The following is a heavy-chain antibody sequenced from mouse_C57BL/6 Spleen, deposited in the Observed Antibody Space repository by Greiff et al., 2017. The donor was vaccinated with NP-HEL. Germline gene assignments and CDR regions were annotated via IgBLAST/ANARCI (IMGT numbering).Heavy chain of an antibody. V-gene: IGHV1-22*01. Sequence: VQLKQSGPELVKPGASVKMSCKASGYTFTDYNMHWVKQSHGKSLEWIGYINPNNGGTSYNQKFKGKATLTVNKSSSTAYMELRSLTSEDSAVYYCARQIYYDYPWFAYWGQGTLVTVSA. CDR1: GYTFTDYN. D-gene: IGHD2-4*01. CDR2: INPNNGGT. CDR3: ARQIYYDYPWFAY. J-gene: IGHJ3*01.